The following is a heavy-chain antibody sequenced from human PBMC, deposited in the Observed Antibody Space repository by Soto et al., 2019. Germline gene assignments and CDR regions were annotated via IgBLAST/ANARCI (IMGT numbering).Heavy chain of an antibody. CDR3: GTAAHCGRSDY. Sequence: QVQLVQSGAEVKKPGASVKVSCKASGYTFTSYDINWVRQATGQGLEWMGWMNPNSGNTGYAQKLKGTVTITRNTSISTAYMELSSLGSADAAVSYCGTAAHCGRSDYWGEGTLVTVSS. CDR2: MNPNSGNT. V-gene: IGHV1-8*01. CDR1: GYTFTSYD. D-gene: IGHD2-21*01. J-gene: IGHJ4*02.